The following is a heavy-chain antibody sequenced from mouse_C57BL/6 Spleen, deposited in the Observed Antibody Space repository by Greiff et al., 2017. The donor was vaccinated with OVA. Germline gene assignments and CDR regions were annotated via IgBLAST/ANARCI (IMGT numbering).Heavy chain of an antibody. D-gene: IGHD2-1*01. CDR1: GYSITSGYY. CDR2: ISYDGSN. CDR3: ARRNYYGNYDWYFDV. V-gene: IGHV3-6*01. J-gene: IGHJ1*03. Sequence: ESGPGLVKPSQSLSLTCSVTGYSITSGYYWNWIRQFPGNKLEWMGYISYDGSNNYNPSLKNRISITRDTSTNQFFLKLNSVTTEDTATYYCARRNYYGNYDWYFDVWGTGTTVTVSS.